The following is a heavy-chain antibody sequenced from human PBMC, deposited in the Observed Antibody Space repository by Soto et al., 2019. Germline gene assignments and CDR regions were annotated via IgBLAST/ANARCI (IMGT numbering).Heavy chain of an antibody. J-gene: IGHJ4*02. CDR1: GDSVSSTSAA. V-gene: IGHV6-1*01. D-gene: IGHD6-19*01. Sequence: SQTLSLTCAISGDSVSSTSAAWSWIRPSPSRGLEWLGRTYYRSKWYSDYAVSVKSRITINPDTSKNQFSLQLNSVTPEDTAVYYCARGSYYSGWVWGQGTLVTVSS. CDR2: TYYRSKWYS. CDR3: ARGSYYSGWV.